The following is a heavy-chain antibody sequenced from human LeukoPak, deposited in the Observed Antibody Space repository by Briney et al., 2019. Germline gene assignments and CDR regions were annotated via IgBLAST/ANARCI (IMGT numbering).Heavy chain of an antibody. J-gene: IGHJ3*02. CDR2: IWYDGSNK. D-gene: IGHD3/OR15-3a*01. CDR1: GFTFSSYG. CDR3: ARVEWTRGAFDI. V-gene: IGHV3-33*01. Sequence: PGGPLRLSCAASGFTFSSYGMPWVRQAPGKGLEWVAAIWYDGSNKYYADSVKGRFTISRDNSKNTLYLQMNSLRAEDTAVYYCARVEWTRGAFDIWGQGTMVTVSS.